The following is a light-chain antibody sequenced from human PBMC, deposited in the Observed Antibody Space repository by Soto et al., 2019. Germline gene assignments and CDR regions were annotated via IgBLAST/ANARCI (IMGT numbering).Light chain of an antibody. CDR1: QSVNRN. CDR3: QQYINWPLT. J-gene: IGKJ4*01. Sequence: EIVMTQSPATLSVSPGERATLSCRASQSVNRNLAWYQQKPGQAPRLLIYGASTRATGIPGTFSGSGSGTEFTLTISSLQSEDFAVYYCQQYINWPLTFGGGTKVEIK. V-gene: IGKV3-15*01. CDR2: GAS.